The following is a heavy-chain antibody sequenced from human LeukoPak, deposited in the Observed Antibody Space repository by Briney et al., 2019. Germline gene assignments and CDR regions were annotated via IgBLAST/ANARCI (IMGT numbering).Heavy chain of an antibody. CDR3: AKDRTSVHLWLSDLDY. V-gene: IGHV3-30*18. D-gene: IGHD5-18*01. CDR1: GFTFSSYV. CDR2: ISYDGSNK. Sequence: GGSLRLSCAASGFTFSSYVMHWVRQAPGKGLEWVAIISYDGSNKYYADSVKGRFTISRDNSKNTLFLQMNSLRAEDTAMYYCAKDRTSVHLWLSDLDYWGQGALVTISS. J-gene: IGHJ4*02.